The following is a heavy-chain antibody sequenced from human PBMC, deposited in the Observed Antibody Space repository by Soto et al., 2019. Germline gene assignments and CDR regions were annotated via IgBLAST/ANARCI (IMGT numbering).Heavy chain of an antibody. CDR3: ARDQIPAAIQAGYYYYYYGMDV. V-gene: IGHV1-18*04. CDR2: VSAYNGNT. D-gene: IGHD2-2*02. CDR1: GYTFTSYG. J-gene: IGHJ6*02. Sequence: ASVKVSCKASGYTFTSYGISRVRQAPGQGLEWMGWVSAYNGNTNYAQKLQGRVTMTTDTTTSTAYMELRSLRSDDTAVYYCARDQIPAAIQAGYYYYYYGMDVWGQGTTVTVSS.